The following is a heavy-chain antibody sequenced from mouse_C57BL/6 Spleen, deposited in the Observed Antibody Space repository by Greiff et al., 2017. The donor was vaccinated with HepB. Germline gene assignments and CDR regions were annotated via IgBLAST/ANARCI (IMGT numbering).Heavy chain of an antibody. J-gene: IGHJ4*01. V-gene: IGHV1-62-2*01. D-gene: IGHD1-1*01. CDR1: GYTFTEYT. CDR2: FYPGSGSI. CDR3: ARHEAPFITTVVATGAMDY. Sequence: QVQLQQSGAELVKPGASVKLSCKASGYTFTEYTIHWVKQRSGQGLEWIGWFYPGSGSIKYNEKFKDKATLTADKSSSTVYIDLSRLTSEDSAVYFFARHEAPFITTVVATGAMDYWGQGTSVTVSS.